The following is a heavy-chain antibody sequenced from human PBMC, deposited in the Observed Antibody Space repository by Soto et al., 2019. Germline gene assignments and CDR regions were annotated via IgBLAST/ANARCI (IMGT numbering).Heavy chain of an antibody. CDR1: GYTFITYG. V-gene: IGHV1-18*01. D-gene: IGHD6-13*01. CDR2: ISSYNGNT. CDR3: ARYTSSWCFDY. J-gene: IGHJ4*02. Sequence: ASVKVSCKASGYTFITYGISWVRQAPGQGLEWMGWISSYNGNTNYAQKLQGRVTMTRDTSTSTAYMELRSLRSDDTAVYYCARYTSSWCFDYWGQGTLVTVSS.